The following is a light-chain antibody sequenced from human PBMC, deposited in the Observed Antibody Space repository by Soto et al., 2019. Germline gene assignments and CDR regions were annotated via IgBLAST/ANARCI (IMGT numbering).Light chain of an antibody. CDR2: GES. V-gene: IGKV3-20*01. J-gene: IGKJ2*01. CDR1: QSVSSSY. Sequence: VLTQSPGTLSLSPGERATLSCRASQSVSSSYLAWYQQKPGQAPRHLIYGESSRATGIPDRFNGSGSGTDFTLTISRLEPEVFAVYYCHQYGSLYTFGQGTGLEIK. CDR3: HQYGSLYT.